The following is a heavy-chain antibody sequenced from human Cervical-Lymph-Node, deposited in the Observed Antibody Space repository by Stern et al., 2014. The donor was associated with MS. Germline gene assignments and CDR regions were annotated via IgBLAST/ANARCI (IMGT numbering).Heavy chain of an antibody. J-gene: IGHJ4*02. CDR2: IYYSGST. Sequence: QVQLVESGPGLVKPSETLSLTCTVSGASISRDSSYWGWIRQSPGKGLEXIGSIYYSGSTYYNPSLKSRVTIYVDTSKGQFSLRVNSVTAADTAVYFCARQRGGDYPPEDYFDYWGQGTLVTVSS. V-gene: IGHV4-39*01. CDR3: ARQRGGDYPPEDYFDY. CDR1: GASISRDSSY. D-gene: IGHD1-14*01.